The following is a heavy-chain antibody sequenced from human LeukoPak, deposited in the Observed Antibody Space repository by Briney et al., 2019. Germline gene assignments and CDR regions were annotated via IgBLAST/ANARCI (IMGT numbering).Heavy chain of an antibody. CDR3: ARALRITIFGVVIGWFDP. Sequence: PSETLSLTCTVSGGSTSSGSYYWSWIRQPAGKGLEWIGRIYTSGSTNYNPSLKSRVTISVDTSKNQFSLKLSSVTAAVTAVYYCARALRITIFGVVIGWFDPWGQGTLVTVSS. V-gene: IGHV4-61*02. D-gene: IGHD3-3*01. J-gene: IGHJ5*02. CDR1: GGSTSSGSYY. CDR2: IYTSGST.